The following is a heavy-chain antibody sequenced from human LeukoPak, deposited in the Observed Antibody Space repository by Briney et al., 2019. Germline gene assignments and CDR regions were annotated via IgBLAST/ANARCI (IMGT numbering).Heavy chain of an antibody. CDR2: FNPSGGST. J-gene: IGHJ5*02. CDR1: GYTFTSYY. CDR3: ARLYDTAEFDP. D-gene: IGHD5-18*01. Sequence: GASVKVSCKASGYTFTSYYMHWVRQAPGQGLEWMGIFNPSGGSTSYAQKFQGRVTMTRDMSTSTVYMELSSLRSEDTAVYYCARLYDTAEFDPWGQGTLVTVSS. V-gene: IGHV1-46*01.